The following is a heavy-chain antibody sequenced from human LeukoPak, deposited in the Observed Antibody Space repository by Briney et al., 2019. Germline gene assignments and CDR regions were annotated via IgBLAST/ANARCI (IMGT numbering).Heavy chain of an antibody. V-gene: IGHV1-18*01. J-gene: IGHJ4*02. CDR2: TSAYNGNT. CDR1: GYTFTSYA. Sequence: GASVKVSCTASGYTFTSYAISWVRQAPGQGLEWMGWTSAYNGNTNYAQKLQGRVTMTTDTSTSTAYMELRSLRSDDTAVYYCARVASSGWYDDYWGQGTLVTVSS. CDR3: ARVASSGWYDDY. D-gene: IGHD6-19*01.